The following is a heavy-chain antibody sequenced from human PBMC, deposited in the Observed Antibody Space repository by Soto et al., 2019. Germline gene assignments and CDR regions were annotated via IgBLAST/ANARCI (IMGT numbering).Heavy chain of an antibody. J-gene: IGHJ6*03. Sequence: EVQLEESGGGLVQPGRSLRLSCAASGFTFDDYAMHWVRQAPGKGLEWVSGISWNGGSIGYADSVKGRFTISRDNAKNTAYLQMNRLRAEDTAFYSCAKDIGGGSSSSLGYYCYYMDVWGKGTTVTVSS. CDR3: AKDIGGGSSSSLGYYCYYMDV. CDR1: GFTFDDYA. V-gene: IGHV3-9*01. CDR2: ISWNGGSI. D-gene: IGHD6-6*01.